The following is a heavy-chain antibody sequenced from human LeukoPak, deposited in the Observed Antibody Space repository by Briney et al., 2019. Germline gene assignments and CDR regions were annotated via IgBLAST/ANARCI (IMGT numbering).Heavy chain of an antibody. CDR1: GFTVSSNY. V-gene: IGHV3-53*01. CDR2: IYSGGST. CDR3: AGESTPPYLDYYYYGMDV. D-gene: IGHD3-10*01. J-gene: IGHJ6*02. Sequence: QTGGSLRLSCAASGFTVSSNYMSWVRQAPGKGLEWVSVIYSGGSTYYADSVKGRFTISRDNSKNTLYLQMNSLRAEDTAVYYCAGESTPPYLDYYYYGMDVWGQGTTVTVSS.